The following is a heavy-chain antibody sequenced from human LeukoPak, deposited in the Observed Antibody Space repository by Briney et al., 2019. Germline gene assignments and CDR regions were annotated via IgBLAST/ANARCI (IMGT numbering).Heavy chain of an antibody. V-gene: IGHV4-59*01. D-gene: IGHD1-1*01. J-gene: IGHJ4*02. CDR2: ISQSGST. Sequence: PSETLSLTCIISGGSTSGSYWSWIRQPPGKGLEWIGYISQSGSTNYNPSLKSRVTISRDTSKNQIALTLSSVTAADTAVYYCARNLDANWGQGTLVTVSS. CDR3: ARNLDAN. CDR1: GGSTSGSY.